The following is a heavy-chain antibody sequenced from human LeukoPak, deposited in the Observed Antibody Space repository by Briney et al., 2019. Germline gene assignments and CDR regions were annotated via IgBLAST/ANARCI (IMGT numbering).Heavy chain of an antibody. CDR2: IYYSGST. CDR1: GGSISSYY. CDR3: ARSIAARRDAFDI. V-gene: IGHV4-39*01. D-gene: IGHD6-6*01. J-gene: IGHJ3*02. Sequence: SETLSLTCTVSGGSISSYYWGWIRQPPGTGLEWIESIYYSGSTYYNPSLKSRVTISVDTSKNQFSLKLSSVTAADTAVYYCARSIAARRDAFDIWGQGTMVTVSS.